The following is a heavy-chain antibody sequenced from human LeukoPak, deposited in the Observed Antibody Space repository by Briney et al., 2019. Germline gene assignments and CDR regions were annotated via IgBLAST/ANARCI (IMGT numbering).Heavy chain of an antibody. Sequence: PSQTLSLTCTVSGGSISSGGYYWSWIRQPPGKGLEWIGYIYHSGSTYYNPSLKSRVTISVDRSKNQFSLKLSSVTAADTAVYYCARDGDDYFDYWGQGTLVTVSS. D-gene: IGHD7-27*01. CDR2: IYHSGST. CDR3: ARDGDDYFDY. J-gene: IGHJ4*02. V-gene: IGHV4-30-2*01. CDR1: GGSISSGGYY.